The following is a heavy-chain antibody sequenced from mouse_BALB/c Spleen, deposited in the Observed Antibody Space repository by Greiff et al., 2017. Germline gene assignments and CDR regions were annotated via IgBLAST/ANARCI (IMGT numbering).Heavy chain of an antibody. Sequence: QVQLKESGPELVKPGASVKISCKASGYTFTDYYINWVKQKPGQGLEWIGWIYPGSGNTKYNEKFKGKATLTVDTSSSTAYMQLSSLTSEDTAVYFCARSRSTMITTNWFAYWGQGTLVTVSA. J-gene: IGHJ3*01. CDR1: GYTFTDYY. CDR3: ARSRSTMITTNWFAY. CDR2: IYPGSGNT. V-gene: IGHV1-84*02. D-gene: IGHD2-4*01.